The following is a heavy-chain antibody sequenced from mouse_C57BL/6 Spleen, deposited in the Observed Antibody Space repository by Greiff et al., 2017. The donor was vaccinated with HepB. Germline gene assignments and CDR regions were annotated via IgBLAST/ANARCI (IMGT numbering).Heavy chain of an antibody. CDR3: ARSQATRDYAMDY. V-gene: IGHV1-64*01. J-gene: IGHJ4*01. Sequence: QVQLQQPGAELVKPGASVKLSCKASGYTFTSYWMHWVKQRPGQGLEWIGMIHPNSGSTNYNEKFKSKDTLTVDKSSSTSYMQLSSLTSEDSAGYYGARSQATRDYAMDYWGQGASVTVSS. D-gene: IGHD3-2*02. CDR1: GYTFTSYW. CDR2: IHPNSGST.